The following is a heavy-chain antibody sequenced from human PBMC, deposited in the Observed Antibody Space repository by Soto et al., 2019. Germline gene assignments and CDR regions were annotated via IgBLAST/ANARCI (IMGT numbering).Heavy chain of an antibody. J-gene: IGHJ4*02. V-gene: IGHV4-4*02. CDR1: GGSLSTPVW. CDR2: VFHSGSA. Sequence: QLQLQESGPGLVKPSGTLSLTCGVSGGSLSTPVWWSWVRLPPGKGREWIGEVFHSGSANYNPSLQSRVTISLDKSTNQFSLRLSSVTAADTAVYYCARKAWTRLDYWGQGALVTVSS. D-gene: IGHD1-1*01. CDR3: ARKAWTRLDY.